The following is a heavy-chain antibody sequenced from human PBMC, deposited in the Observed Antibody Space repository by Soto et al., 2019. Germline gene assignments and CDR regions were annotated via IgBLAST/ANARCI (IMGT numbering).Heavy chain of an antibody. Sequence: EVQLLESGGGLVQPGGSLRLSCAASGFTFSSYAMSWVRQAPGKGLEWVSAISGSGGSTYYADSVKGLFTNSRDKSKDTLYLQMNSLRDEDTAVYYCAKDRGMATIIYGVGWGKGTLVTVSS. D-gene: IGHD5-12*01. CDR1: GFTFSSYA. J-gene: IGHJ4*02. V-gene: IGHV3-23*01. CDR2: ISGSGGST. CDR3: AKDRGMATIIYGVG.